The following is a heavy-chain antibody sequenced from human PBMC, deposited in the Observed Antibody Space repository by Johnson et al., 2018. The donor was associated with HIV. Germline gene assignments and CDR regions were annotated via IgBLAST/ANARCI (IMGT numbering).Heavy chain of an antibody. D-gene: IGHD5-12*01. CDR1: GFTFSDYY. CDR3: AKDMERYSGCPPDAFDI. V-gene: IGHV3-11*01. J-gene: IGHJ3*02. CDR2: ISSSGSTI. Sequence: QVQLVESGGGLVKPGGSLRLSCAASGFTFSDYYMSWIRQAPGKGLEWVSYISSSGSTIYYADSVKGRFTISRDNAKNSLYLQMNSLRAEDTALYYCAKDMERYSGCPPDAFDIWGQGTMVTVSS.